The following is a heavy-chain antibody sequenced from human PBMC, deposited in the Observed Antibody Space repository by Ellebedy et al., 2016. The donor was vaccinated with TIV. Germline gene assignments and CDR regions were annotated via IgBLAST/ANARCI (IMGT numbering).Heavy chain of an antibody. Sequence: ASVKVSCXASGYTFTSYAMHWVRQAPGQRLEWMGWINAGNGNTKYSQKFQGRVTITRDTSASTAYMELSSLRSEDTAVYYCARGYLGDPSGSLPYWFDPWGQGTLVTVSS. CDR1: GYTFTSYA. CDR3: ARGYLGDPSGSLPYWFDP. D-gene: IGHD3-16*01. V-gene: IGHV1-3*01. J-gene: IGHJ5*02. CDR2: INAGNGNT.